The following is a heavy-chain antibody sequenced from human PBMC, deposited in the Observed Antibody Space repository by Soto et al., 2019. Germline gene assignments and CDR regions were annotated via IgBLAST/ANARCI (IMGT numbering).Heavy chain of an antibody. Sequence: PSETLSLTCTVSGGSVSSEGYYWSWIRQPPGRGLEWIGYIYNNGRTDYNPSLKSRVTISVDTSKNHFSLKLSSVTPADTAVYYCARARFCTSTSCYHYFDFWGQGTLVTVSS. CDR3: ARARFCTSTSCYHYFDF. V-gene: IGHV4-61*03. CDR1: GGSVSSEGYY. CDR2: IYNNGRT. D-gene: IGHD2-2*01. J-gene: IGHJ4*02.